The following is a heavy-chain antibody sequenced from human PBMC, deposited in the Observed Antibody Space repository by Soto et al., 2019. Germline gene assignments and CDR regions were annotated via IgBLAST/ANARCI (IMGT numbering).Heavy chain of an antibody. Sequence: EVHVVESGGGLVQPGGSLRLSCAASGFTFSSYSLNWVRQAPGKGLEWVSYITSSGTTVYYADSVRGRFTISRDNAKNSLYLQMNSLRDDDTAVYYCARGSSNWAYYFDFWGQGTLVTVSS. CDR3: ARGSSNWAYYFDF. V-gene: IGHV3-48*02. J-gene: IGHJ4*02. CDR2: ITSSGTTV. CDR1: GFTFSSYS. D-gene: IGHD6-13*01.